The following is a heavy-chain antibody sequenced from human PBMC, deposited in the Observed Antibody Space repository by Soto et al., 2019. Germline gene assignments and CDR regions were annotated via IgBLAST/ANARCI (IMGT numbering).Heavy chain of an antibody. V-gene: IGHV1-69*12. CDR1: GGTFSSYA. CDR2: IIPIFGTA. CDR3: ARVVEYDYVWGSYRPPFGYFDY. D-gene: IGHD3-16*02. Sequence: QVQLVQSGAEVKKPGSSVKVSCKASGGTFSSYAISWVRQAPGQGLEWMGGIIPIFGTANYAQKFQGRVTITADESTSTAYMELRSLRSEDTAVYYCARVVEYDYVWGSYRPPFGYFDYWGQGTLVTVSS. J-gene: IGHJ4*02.